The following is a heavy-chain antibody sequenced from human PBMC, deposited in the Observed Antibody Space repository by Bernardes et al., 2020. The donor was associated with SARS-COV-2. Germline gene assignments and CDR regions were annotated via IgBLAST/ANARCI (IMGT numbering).Heavy chain of an antibody. CDR3: AKDAITLQYYYDSRGNWFDP. D-gene: IGHD3-22*01. CDR1: GFTFRSYA. Sequence: GGSLRLSCAASGFTFRSYAMSWVRKAPGKGLEWVSAISGSGGSTYYADSVKGRFTISRDNSKNTLYLQMNSLRAEDTAVYYCAKDAITLQYYYDSRGNWFDPWGQGTLVTVSS. V-gene: IGHV3-23*01. J-gene: IGHJ5*02. CDR2: ISGSGGST.